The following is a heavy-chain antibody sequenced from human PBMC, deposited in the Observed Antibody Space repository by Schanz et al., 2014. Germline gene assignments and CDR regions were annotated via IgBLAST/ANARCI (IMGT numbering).Heavy chain of an antibody. D-gene: IGHD3-10*01. CDR2: IYDSGNT. CDR3: ARGGQGFGEPHQRLFEY. J-gene: IGHJ4*02. Sequence: QVQLEESGAGLVKPSGTLSLTCAVSGASVSSDNWWNWVRQPPGKGLEWIGEIYDSGNTNYNPSHKGRVTRSVDDSKNQFSLQLTSVTAADTAVYYCARGGQGFGEPHQRLFEYWGPGTLVTVSS. CDR1: GASVSSDNW. V-gene: IGHV4-4*02.